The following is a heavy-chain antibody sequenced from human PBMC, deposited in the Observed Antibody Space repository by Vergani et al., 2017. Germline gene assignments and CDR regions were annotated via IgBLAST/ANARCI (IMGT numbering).Heavy chain of an antibody. Sequence: QVQLVQSGAEVKKPGASVKVSCKASGYTFTGYYMHWVQQAPGQGLEWMGWINPNSGNPTYAQGFTGRFVFSLDTSVSTAYLQISSLKAEDTAVYYCARDMRLLWFGELSSFDPWGQGTLVTVSS. V-gene: IGHV7-4-1*02. CDR2: INPNSGNP. CDR3: ARDMRLLWFGELSSFDP. CDR1: GYTFTGYY. J-gene: IGHJ5*02. D-gene: IGHD3-10*01.